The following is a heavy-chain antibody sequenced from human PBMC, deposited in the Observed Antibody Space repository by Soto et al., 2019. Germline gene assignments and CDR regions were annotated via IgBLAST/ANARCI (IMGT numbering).Heavy chain of an antibody. Sequence: QVQLQESGPGLVKPSQTLSLTCTVSGGSISSGDYYWSWIRQHPGKGLEWIGYIYYSGSTYYNPSPKSRVTISVDTSKNQFSLKLSSVTAADTAVYYCARGTTTVVPACFDYWGQGTLVTVSS. CDR2: IYYSGST. V-gene: IGHV4-31*03. D-gene: IGHD2-2*01. J-gene: IGHJ4*02. CDR1: GGSISSGDYY. CDR3: ARGTTTVVPACFDY.